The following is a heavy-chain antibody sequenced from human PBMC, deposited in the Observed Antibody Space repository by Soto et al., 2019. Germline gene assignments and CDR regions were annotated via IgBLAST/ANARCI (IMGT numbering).Heavy chain of an antibody. CDR3: ARRYGSAFDI. Sequence: SETLSLTCNVSGGSISSGGYYWTWIRQHPGKGLEWIGNIHHSGSTNYNPSLKSRVTISVDTSKNQFSLKLSSVTAAGTAVYYCARRYGSAFDIWGQGTMVTVSS. CDR1: GGSISSGGYY. CDR2: IHHSGST. V-gene: IGHV4-61*08. D-gene: IGHD3-10*01. J-gene: IGHJ3*02.